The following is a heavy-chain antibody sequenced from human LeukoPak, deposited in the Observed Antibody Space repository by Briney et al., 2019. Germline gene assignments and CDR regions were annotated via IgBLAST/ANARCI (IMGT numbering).Heavy chain of an antibody. CDR1: GYTFTSYG. CDR2: ISLYNGNT. D-gene: IGHD6-13*01. J-gene: IGHJ5*02. V-gene: IGHV1-18*01. Sequence: GGSLKVSCKASGYTFTSYGISWVRQAPGQGLEWMGWISLYNGNTNYAQKLQGRVTMTTDTSTSTAYMELRSLRSDDTAVYYCARLAGTAAAGPEDWFDPWGQGTLVTVSS. CDR3: ARLAGTAAAGPEDWFDP.